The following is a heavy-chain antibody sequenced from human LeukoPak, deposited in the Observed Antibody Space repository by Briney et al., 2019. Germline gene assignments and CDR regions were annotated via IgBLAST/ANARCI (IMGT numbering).Heavy chain of an antibody. Sequence: ASVKVSCKASGYTFTSYAMNWVRQAPGQGLEWKGWINTNTGNPTYAQGFTGRFVFSLDTSVSTAYLQISSLKAEDTAVYYCARVKTGTTSVPWFDPWGQGTLVTVSS. CDR2: INTNTGNP. D-gene: IGHD1-7*01. J-gene: IGHJ5*02. V-gene: IGHV7-4-1*02. CDR3: ARVKTGTTSVPWFDP. CDR1: GYTFTSYA.